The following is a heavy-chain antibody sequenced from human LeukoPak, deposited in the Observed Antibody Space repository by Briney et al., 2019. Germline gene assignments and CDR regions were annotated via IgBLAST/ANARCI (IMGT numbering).Heavy chain of an antibody. CDR3: ARADIVATIGGYYYYMDV. Sequence: SETLSLTCAVYGGSFGGYYWSWIRQSPGKGLEWIGEINHSGSANYNPSLKSRVTISVDTSKNQFSLKLSSVTAADTAVYYCARADIVATIGGYYYYMDVWGKGTTVTVSS. V-gene: IGHV4-34*01. J-gene: IGHJ6*03. CDR1: GGSFGGYY. CDR2: INHSGSA. D-gene: IGHD5-12*01.